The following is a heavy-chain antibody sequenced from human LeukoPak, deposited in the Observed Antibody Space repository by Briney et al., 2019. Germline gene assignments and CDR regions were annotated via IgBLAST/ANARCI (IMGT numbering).Heavy chain of an antibody. Sequence: SVKVSCKASGDTFNRYAITWVRQAPGQGLEWMGGILAILGTVNYAQKFQGKVTITTEASTRTAYMELRSLSSDDTAVYYCATAQIYCGGNSCYDAFFDYWGQGTRVTVSS. J-gene: IGHJ4*02. CDR2: ILAILGTV. CDR3: ATAQIYCGGNSCYDAFFDY. CDR1: GDTFNRYA. V-gene: IGHV1-69*05. D-gene: IGHD2-21*01.